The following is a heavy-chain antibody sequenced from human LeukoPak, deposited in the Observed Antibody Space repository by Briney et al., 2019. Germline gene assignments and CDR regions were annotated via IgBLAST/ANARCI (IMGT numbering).Heavy chain of an antibody. D-gene: IGHD2-15*01. CDR1: VCTFTSSA. Sequence: SVNVSLKSSVCTFTSSAGQGVRQARGKPLEWIGWIFVGSGNKNYAQKFQERVTITRAMSKSTAYMELRSLRPEDTAVCYCAADTGRSGVVAFDYWGQGTLVTVSS. CDR3: AADTGRSGVVAFDY. J-gene: IGHJ4*02. V-gene: IGHV1-58*01. CDR2: IFVGSGNK.